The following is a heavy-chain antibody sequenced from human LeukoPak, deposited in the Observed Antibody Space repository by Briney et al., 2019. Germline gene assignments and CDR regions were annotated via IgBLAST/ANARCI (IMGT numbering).Heavy chain of an antibody. J-gene: IGHJ4*02. CDR3: ARADYYDSSGYYF. V-gene: IGHV3-33*03. CDR2: IWYDGKNK. CDR1: GFSFSYYA. D-gene: IGHD3-22*01. Sequence: PGGSLRLSCAASGFSFSYYAMHWVRQVPGKGLEWVAVIWYDGKNKYYAGSVKGRFTISRDNAKNSLYLQMNSLRAEDTAVYYCARADYYDSSGYYFWGQGTLVTVSS.